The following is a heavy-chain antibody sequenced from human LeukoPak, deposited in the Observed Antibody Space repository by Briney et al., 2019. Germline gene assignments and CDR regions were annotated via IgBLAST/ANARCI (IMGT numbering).Heavy chain of an antibody. CDR2: IYHSGNT. J-gene: IGHJ4*02. Sequence: PETLSLTCAVSGYSISSAYYWGWIRQPPGKGLEWIGTIYHSGNTYYNPSLKSRVTISVDTSKNQFSLKVSSVTAADTAVYYCARQHPPPRISLVRGVEYWGQGTLVTVSS. D-gene: IGHD3-10*01. V-gene: IGHV4-38-2*01. CDR1: GYSISSAYY. CDR3: ARQHPPPRISLVRGVEY.